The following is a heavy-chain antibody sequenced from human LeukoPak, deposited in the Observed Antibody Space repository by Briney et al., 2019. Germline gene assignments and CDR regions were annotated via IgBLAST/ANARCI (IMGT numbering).Heavy chain of an antibody. CDR3: AKAVSPLYCSTSTCPYFFDY. V-gene: IGHV3-23*01. CDR1: GFTFSSHA. Sequence: GGSLRLSCAASGFTFSSHAMSWVRQAPGRGLEWVSAISGSDYYADSVKGRFTISRDNSKNTLYLQMNSLRAEDTAVYYCAKAVSPLYCSTSTCPYFFDYWGQGTLVTVSS. J-gene: IGHJ4*02. CDR2: ISGSD. D-gene: IGHD2-2*01.